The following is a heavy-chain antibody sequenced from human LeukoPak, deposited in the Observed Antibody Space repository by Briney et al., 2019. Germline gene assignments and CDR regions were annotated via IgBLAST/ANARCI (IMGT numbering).Heavy chain of an antibody. J-gene: IGHJ4*02. CDR2: IDPNSGVT. Sequence: ASVKVSCKASGYTLTDNHLYWVRQAPGQGLEWMGWIDPNSGVTNYAQKFQGRVTMTRDTSISTAYMELSRLRSDDTAVYYCARVGIFGVVISVPYFDYWGQGTLVTVSS. CDR1: GYTLTDNH. CDR3: ARVGIFGVVISVPYFDY. D-gene: IGHD3-3*01. V-gene: IGHV1-2*02.